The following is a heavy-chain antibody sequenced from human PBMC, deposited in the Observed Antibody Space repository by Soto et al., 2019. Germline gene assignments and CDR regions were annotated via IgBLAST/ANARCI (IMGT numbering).Heavy chain of an antibody. J-gene: IGHJ6*02. Sequence: PXESLTISCKGSGYSFTSYWIGLVRQMPGKGLEWMGIIYPGDSDTRYSPSFQGQVTISADKSISTAYLQWSSLKASDTAMYYCARHSSYSPTPVYYYGMDVWGQGTTVTVSS. CDR3: ARHSSYSPTPVYYYGMDV. V-gene: IGHV5-51*01. CDR2: IYPGDSDT. CDR1: GYSFTSYW. D-gene: IGHD4-4*01.